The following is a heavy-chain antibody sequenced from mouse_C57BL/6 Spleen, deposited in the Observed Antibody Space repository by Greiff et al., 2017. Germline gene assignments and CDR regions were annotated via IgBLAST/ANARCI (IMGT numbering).Heavy chain of an antibody. J-gene: IGHJ1*03. CDR3: ARQSPWYFDV. Sequence: EVKLMESGGGLVQPGGSLKLSCAASGFTFSDYYMYWVRQTPEKRLEWVAYISNGGGSTYYPDTVKGRFTISRDNAKNTLYLQMSRLKSEDTAMYYCARQSPWYFDVWGTGTTVTVSS. CDR1: GFTFSDYY. V-gene: IGHV5-12*01. CDR2: ISNGGGST.